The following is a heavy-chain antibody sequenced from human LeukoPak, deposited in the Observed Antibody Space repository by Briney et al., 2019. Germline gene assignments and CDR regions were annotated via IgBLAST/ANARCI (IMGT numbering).Heavy chain of an antibody. J-gene: IGHJ4*02. CDR3: ARTGYSGYDLGVGY. CDR2: MNPNSGNT. CDR1: GYTFTSYD. V-gene: IGHV1-8*01. Sequence: ASVKVACKASGYTFTSYDINWVRQATGQGLEWMGWMNPNSGNTGYAQKFQGRVTMTRNTSISTAYMELSSLRSEDTAVYYCARTGYSGYDLGVGYWGQGTLVTVSS. D-gene: IGHD5-12*01.